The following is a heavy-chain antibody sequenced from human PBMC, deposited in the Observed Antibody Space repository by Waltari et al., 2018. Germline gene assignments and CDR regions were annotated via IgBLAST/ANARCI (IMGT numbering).Heavy chain of an antibody. CDR3: ARVDSSGWYLFDY. CDR2: MNPNSGNT. CDR1: GYTFTSYD. D-gene: IGHD6-19*01. J-gene: IGHJ4*02. V-gene: IGHV1-8*01. Sequence: QVQLVQSGAEVKEPGASVKVSCKASGYTFTSYDINWVRQATGQGLEWMGWMNPNSGNTGYAQKFQGRVTMTRDTSISTAYMELSRLRSDDTAVYYCARVDSSGWYLFDYWGQGTLVTVSS.